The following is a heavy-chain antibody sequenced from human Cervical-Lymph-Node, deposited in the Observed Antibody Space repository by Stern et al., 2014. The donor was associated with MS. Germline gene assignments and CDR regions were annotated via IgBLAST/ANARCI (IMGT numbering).Heavy chain of an antibody. CDR3: ATERGNNYGFGY. V-gene: IGHV1-69*01. CDR1: GGTFSSYV. D-gene: IGHD5-18*01. J-gene: IGHJ4*02. Sequence: VQLEESGAEVKKPGSSGKVSCTTSGGTFSSYVISWVRQAPGQGLEWMGGISSIFDKTNYAQKFRGRVTITADESTSTAYMELSSLRSDDTAIYYCATERGNNYGFGYWGQGTLVTVSS. CDR2: ISSIFDKT.